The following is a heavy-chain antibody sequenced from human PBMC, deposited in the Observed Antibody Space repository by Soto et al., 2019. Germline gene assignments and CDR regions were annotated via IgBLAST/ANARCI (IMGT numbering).Heavy chain of an antibody. Sequence: EVQLVESGGGLVQPGGSLRLSCAASGFTFSSYDMHWVRQATGKGLEWVSAIGTAGDTYYPGSVKGRFTISRENAKNSLYLQMNSLRAGDTAVYYCARAAAGTFSYYGMDVWGQGTTVTVSS. J-gene: IGHJ6*02. CDR1: GFTFSSYD. D-gene: IGHD6-13*01. CDR2: IGTAGDT. CDR3: ARAAAGTFSYYGMDV. V-gene: IGHV3-13*01.